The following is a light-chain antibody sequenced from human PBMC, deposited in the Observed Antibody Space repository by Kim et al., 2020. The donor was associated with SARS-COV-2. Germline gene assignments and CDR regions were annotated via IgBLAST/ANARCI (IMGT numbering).Light chain of an antibody. CDR3: QQTSAAPPT. J-gene: IGKJ2*01. V-gene: IGKV1-39*01. CDR1: QTISTY. Sequence: SPSIGDRFTITCLASQTISTYLTWYQQKPGKAPKLLISTASTLQSGVPSRFSGSGSGTDFTLTISSLQPEDFAAYYCQQTSAAPPTFGQGTRLEI. CDR2: TAS.